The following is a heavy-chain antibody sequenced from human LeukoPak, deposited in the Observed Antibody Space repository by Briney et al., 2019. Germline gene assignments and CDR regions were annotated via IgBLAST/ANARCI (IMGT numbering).Heavy chain of an antibody. D-gene: IGHD3-22*01. CDR3: AREEGRYYDTSGLFDY. J-gene: IGHJ4*02. CDR1: GVSISGTSYY. Sequence: PSETLSLTCTVSGVSISGTSYYWGWIRQPPGKGLEWIGSFSYSGSTYYNPSLKSRVTISVDTSKNQFSLKLSSVTAADTAVFYCAREEGRYYDTSGLFDYWGQGTLVTVSS. CDR2: FSYSGST. V-gene: IGHV4-39*07.